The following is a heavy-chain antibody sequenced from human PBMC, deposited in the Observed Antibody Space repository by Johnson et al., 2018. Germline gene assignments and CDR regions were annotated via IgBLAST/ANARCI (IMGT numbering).Heavy chain of an antibody. J-gene: IGHJ6*03. Sequence: QVQLVESGGGLVKPGRSLRLSCAASGFTFSSYGMHWVRQAPGKGLEWVAVIWYDGSNKYYADSVKGRFTISRDNSKNTLYLKMNSLRAEDTAVYYWGNGRYPYYYYYMDVWGKGTTVTVSS. CDR3: GNGRYPYYYYYMDV. D-gene: IGHD1-26*01. CDR1: GFTFSSYG. V-gene: IGHV3-33*08. CDR2: IWYDGSNK.